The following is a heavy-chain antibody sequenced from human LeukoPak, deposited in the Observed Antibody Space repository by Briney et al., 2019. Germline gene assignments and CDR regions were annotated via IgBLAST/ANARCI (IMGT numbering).Heavy chain of an antibody. V-gene: IGHV3-7*01. Sequence: PGGSLRLSCAASGFTFSSYWMSWVRQAPGKGLERVANIKQDGSEKYYVDSVKGRFTISRDNAKNSLYLQMNSLRAEDTAVYYCARDSGGSYLVYYFDYWGQGTLVTVSS. J-gene: IGHJ4*02. CDR1: GFTFSSYW. D-gene: IGHD1-26*01. CDR3: ARDSGGSYLVYYFDY. CDR2: IKQDGSEK.